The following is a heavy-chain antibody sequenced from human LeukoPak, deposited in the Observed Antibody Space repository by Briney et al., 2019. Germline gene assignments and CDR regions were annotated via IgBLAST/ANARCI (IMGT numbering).Heavy chain of an antibody. Sequence: SETLSLTCTVSGGSVSSGSYYWSWIRQPPGKGLEWIGYIYYSGSTNYNPSLKSRVTISVDTSKNQFSLKLSSVTAADTAVYYCASGIAAAGRKARIDYWGQGTLVTVSS. CDR3: ASGIAAAGRKARIDY. J-gene: IGHJ4*02. D-gene: IGHD6-13*01. V-gene: IGHV4-61*01. CDR2: IYYSGST. CDR1: GGSVSSGSYY.